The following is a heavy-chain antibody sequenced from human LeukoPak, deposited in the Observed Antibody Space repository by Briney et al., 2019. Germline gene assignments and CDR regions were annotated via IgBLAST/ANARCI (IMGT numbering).Heavy chain of an antibody. J-gene: IGHJ4*02. V-gene: IGHV3-7*05. D-gene: IGHD6-13*01. CDR3: ARDESYSSDY. CDR1: GFNFSNYW. Sequence: GGSLRLSCAASGFNFSNYWMSWVRQAPGKGLEWVANIKHDGSEKYYVDSVKGRFTISRGNAKNSLCLQMNRLRAEDTAVYYCARDESYSSDYWGQGTLVTVSS. CDR2: IKHDGSEK.